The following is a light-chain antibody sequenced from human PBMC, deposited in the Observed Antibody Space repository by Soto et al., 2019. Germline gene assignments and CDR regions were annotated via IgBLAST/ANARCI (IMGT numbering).Light chain of an antibody. CDR3: SSFTGSSYV. V-gene: IGLV2-14*03. CDR2: DVT. J-gene: IGLJ1*01. Sequence: QSALTQPASVSGSPGQSITISCTGTSSDVGNNNYVSWYQHNPGRAPKVMICDVTNRPSGVSNRFSGSKSGNTASLTISGLQAGDEADYYCSSFTGSSYVFGTGTKLTVL. CDR1: SSDVGNNNY.